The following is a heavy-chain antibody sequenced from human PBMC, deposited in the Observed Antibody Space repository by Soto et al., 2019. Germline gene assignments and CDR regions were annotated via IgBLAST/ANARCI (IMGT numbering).Heavy chain of an antibody. CDR1: VGTFSSYA. Sequence: GASVKVSCMPSVGTFSSYAISWVRQAPGQGREGMGGIIPIFGTANDEQKFQGRVTITADESTSTAYMELSSLRSEDTAVYYCARGDWSRSGWQRWYYNGMDVWGQGTTVTVSS. CDR3: ARGDWSRSGWQRWYYNGMDV. V-gene: IGHV1-69*13. CDR2: IIPIFGTA. D-gene: IGHD6-19*01. J-gene: IGHJ6*02.